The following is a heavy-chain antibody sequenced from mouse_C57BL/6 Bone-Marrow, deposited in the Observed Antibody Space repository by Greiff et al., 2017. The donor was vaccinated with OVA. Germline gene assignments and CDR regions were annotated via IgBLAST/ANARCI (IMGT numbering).Heavy chain of an antibody. CDR2: INYDGSST. J-gene: IGHJ2*01. V-gene: IGHV5-16*01. Sequence: EVKLEESEGGLVQPGSSMKLSCTASGFTFSDYSMAWVRQVPEKGLEWVANINYDGSSTYYLDSLKGRFIISRDNAKNILYLQMSMLKSEDTVTYYCAREERGLRSNVDYWGQGTTLTVSS. CDR3: AREERGLRSNVDY. CDR1: GFTFSDYS. D-gene: IGHD2-4*01.